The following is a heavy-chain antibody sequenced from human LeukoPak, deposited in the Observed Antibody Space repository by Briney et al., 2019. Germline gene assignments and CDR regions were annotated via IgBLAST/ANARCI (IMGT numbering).Heavy chain of an antibody. Sequence: GGSLRLSCAASGFAFSRYWMGWARQAPGKGLEWVATIKEDGGEKYYVDSVKGRFTISRDNAKNPLFLQMNSLRAEDTAVYYCAVHNGDYWGQGTLVTVSP. J-gene: IGHJ4*02. CDR3: AVHNGDY. D-gene: IGHD2-8*01. CDR2: IKEDGGEK. V-gene: IGHV3-7*05. CDR1: GFAFSRYW.